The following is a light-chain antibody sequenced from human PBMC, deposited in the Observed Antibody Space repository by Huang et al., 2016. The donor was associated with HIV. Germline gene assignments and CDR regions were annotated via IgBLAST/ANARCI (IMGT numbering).Light chain of an antibody. Sequence: EIVLTQSPGTPSLSPGERATLSCRASQSVSSSYLAWYQQKPGQAPRLLIYGASSRATGIPDRFSGSGSGTDFTLTITRLEPEDFAVYYCQQFGMSPWTFGQGTKVDIK. V-gene: IGKV3-20*01. CDR1: QSVSSSY. CDR2: GAS. CDR3: QQFGMSPWT. J-gene: IGKJ1*01.